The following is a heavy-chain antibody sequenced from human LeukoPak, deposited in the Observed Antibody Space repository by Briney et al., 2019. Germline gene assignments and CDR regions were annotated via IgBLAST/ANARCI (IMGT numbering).Heavy chain of an antibody. Sequence: KPSETLSLTCTVSGGSISSSSYYWGWIRQPPGKGLEWIGEMNHSGSANYNPSLKSRVTMSVDTSKNQFSLKLSSVTAADTAVYYCAREKDSSGWPTYYFDYWGQGTLVTVSS. V-gene: IGHV4-39*07. D-gene: IGHD6-19*01. CDR2: MNHSGSA. CDR3: AREKDSSGWPTYYFDY. CDR1: GGSISSSSYY. J-gene: IGHJ4*02.